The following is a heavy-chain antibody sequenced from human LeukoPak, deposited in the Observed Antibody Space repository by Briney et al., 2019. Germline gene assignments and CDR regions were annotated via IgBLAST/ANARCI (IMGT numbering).Heavy chain of an antibody. CDR2: INSSGSTN. CDR1: GFTFSSYE. D-gene: IGHD3-22*01. V-gene: IGHV3-48*03. Sequence: GGSLRLSCAAYGFTFSSYEMSWVRQAPGKGLEWVSYINSSGSTNYYADSVKGRFTISRDNAKTSLYLQMNSLRAEDTAVYYCARAVGRSYYDSSGYRFDYWGQGTLVTVSS. CDR3: ARAVGRSYYDSSGYRFDY. J-gene: IGHJ4*02.